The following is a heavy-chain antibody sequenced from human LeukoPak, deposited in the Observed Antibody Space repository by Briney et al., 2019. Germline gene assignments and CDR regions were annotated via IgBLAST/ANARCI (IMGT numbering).Heavy chain of an antibody. CDR1: GFSLSTSGVG. V-gene: IGHV2-5*02. Sequence: SGPTLVKPTQTLTLTCTFSGFSLSTSGVGVGWIRQPPGKALECLARIYGDDDKRYSPSLKSRLTITKDTSKNQVVLTMTNMDPADTATYYCARMCGGSSQKAYWGQGTLVTVSS. CDR3: ARMCGGSSQKAY. D-gene: IGHD6-13*01. J-gene: IGHJ4*02. CDR2: IYGDDDK.